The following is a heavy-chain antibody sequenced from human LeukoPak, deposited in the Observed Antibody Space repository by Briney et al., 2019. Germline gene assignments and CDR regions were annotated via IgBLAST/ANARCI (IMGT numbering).Heavy chain of an antibody. Sequence: SETLSLTCAVYGGSFSGYYWSWIRQPPGKGLEWIGEISHSGSTTNYNPSLKSRVTISVDTSKNQFSLKLSSVTAADTAVYYCASVELATTNFDYWGQGTLVTVSS. V-gene: IGHV4-34*01. CDR2: ISHSGSTT. CDR1: GGSFSGYY. CDR3: ASVELATTNFDY. D-gene: IGHD5-24*01. J-gene: IGHJ4*02.